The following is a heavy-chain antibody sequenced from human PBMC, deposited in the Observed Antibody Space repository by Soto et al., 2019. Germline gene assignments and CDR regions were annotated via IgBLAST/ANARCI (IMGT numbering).Heavy chain of an antibody. Sequence: SVKVSCKASGGTFSSYAISWVRQAPGQGLEWMGGIIPIFGTANYAQKFQGRVTITADESTSTAYMELSSLRSEDTAVYYCAGGYSYGYVAYYYYGMDVWGQGTTVTAP. J-gene: IGHJ6*02. D-gene: IGHD5-18*01. CDR2: IIPIFGTA. CDR3: AGGYSYGYVAYYYYGMDV. CDR1: GGTFSSYA. V-gene: IGHV1-69*13.